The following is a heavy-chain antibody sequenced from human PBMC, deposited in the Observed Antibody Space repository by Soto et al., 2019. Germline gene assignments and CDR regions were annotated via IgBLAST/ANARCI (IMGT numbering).Heavy chain of an antibody. CDR3: ARTDQNAKAPYGGPRV. CDR1: GGTFSSYA. D-gene: IGHD4-17*01. Sequence: QVQLVQAGAEVKKPGSSVKVSCKASGGTFSSYAISWVRQAPGQGLERMGGIIPIFGTANYAQKFQGRVTITADESTSTAYMELSSLRSEDTAVYYCARTDQNAKAPYGGPRVWGQGTLVTVSS. J-gene: IGHJ4*02. V-gene: IGHV1-69*01. CDR2: IIPIFGTA.